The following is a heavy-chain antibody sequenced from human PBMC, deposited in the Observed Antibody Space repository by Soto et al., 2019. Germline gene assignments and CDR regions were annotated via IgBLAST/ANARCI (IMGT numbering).Heavy chain of an antibody. CDR3: ARDRGDIVGATNSRVFDY. V-gene: IGHV4-4*02. Sequence: SETLSLTCAVSGGSISSSNWWSWVRQPPGKGLEWIGEIYHSGSTNYNPSLKSRVTISVDKSKNQFSLKLSSVTAADTAVYYCARDRGDIVGATNSRVFDYWGQGTLVTVSS. J-gene: IGHJ4*02. CDR2: IYHSGST. D-gene: IGHD1-26*01. CDR1: GGSISSSNW.